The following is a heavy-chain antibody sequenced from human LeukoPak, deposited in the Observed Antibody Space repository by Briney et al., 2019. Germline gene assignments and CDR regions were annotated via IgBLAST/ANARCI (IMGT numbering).Heavy chain of an antibody. CDR1: GFTFSSYW. CDR2: IKLDGSEK. V-gene: IGHV3-7*01. J-gene: IGHJ4*02. Sequence: PGGSLRLSCAASGFTFSSYWMSWVRLAPGKGLEWVANIKLDGSEKYYVDSVKGRFTISRDNAKKSLYLQMNSLRDEDTAVYYCARDFFAFGGVIALLDYWGQGTLVTVSS. CDR3: ARDFFAFGGVIALLDY. D-gene: IGHD3-16*02.